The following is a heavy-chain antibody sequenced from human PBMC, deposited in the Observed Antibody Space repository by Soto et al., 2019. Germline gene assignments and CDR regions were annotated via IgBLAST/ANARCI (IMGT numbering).Heavy chain of an antibody. V-gene: IGHV3-74*01. Sequence: EVQLVESGGGLVQPGGSLRLSCAASGFTLSGRSMHWVRQAPGKGLVWVSGIDNAGTDSTYADSVKGRFTSSRDNAKNMLYLQMNSLSVEDTAVYYCASGWFGTDVWGKGTTVTVSS. J-gene: IGHJ6*04. CDR2: IDNAGTDS. CDR3: ASGWFGTDV. CDR1: GFTLSGRS. D-gene: IGHD3-10*01.